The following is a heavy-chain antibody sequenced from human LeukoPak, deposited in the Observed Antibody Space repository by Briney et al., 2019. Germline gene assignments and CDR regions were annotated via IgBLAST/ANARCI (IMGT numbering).Heavy chain of an antibody. CDR1: GFTVSSNY. D-gene: IGHD3-22*01. Sequence: GGSLRLSCAVSGFTVSSNYMSWVRQAPGKGLEWVSVIYTGDKTYYAESVKGRFAISRDISKNTLYLQMNSLRADDTAAYYCARGGDGTYYYDSSAFVRFDDWGQGTLVTVSS. CDR3: ARGGDGTYYYDSSAFVRFDD. J-gene: IGHJ4*02. V-gene: IGHV3-66*01. CDR2: IYTGDKT.